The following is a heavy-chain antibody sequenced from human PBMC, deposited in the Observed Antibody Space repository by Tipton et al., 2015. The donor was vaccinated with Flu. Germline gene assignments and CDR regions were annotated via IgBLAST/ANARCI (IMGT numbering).Heavy chain of an antibody. Sequence: SLRLFCAASGFTVSSNSMSWVRQAPGKGLEWISLIYSAGSTYYADSVKGRFTISRDNSKNTVFLQMNTLRAEDTAVYYCARVLSSEYYYGMDVWGQGTTVTVSS. CDR2: IYSAGST. D-gene: IGHD3-16*02. J-gene: IGHJ6*02. CDR3: ARVLSSEYYYGMDV. CDR1: GFTVSSNS. V-gene: IGHV3-53*01.